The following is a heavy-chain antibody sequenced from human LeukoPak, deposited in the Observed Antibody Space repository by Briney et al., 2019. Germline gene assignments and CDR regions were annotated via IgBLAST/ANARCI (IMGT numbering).Heavy chain of an antibody. CDR2: IYSGGST. CDR1: EFSACSNY. D-gene: IGHD5-12*01. V-gene: IGHV3-66*01. Sequence: VGSLRLSRAASEFSACSNYMTCVRAAPRRGVECGSLIYSGGSTYYADSVKGRVTISRDNSKNTLYLQMNSLRPEDTAVYYCARGPSGYHNPGGQGTLVTVCS. CDR3: ARGPSGYHNP. J-gene: IGHJ4*02.